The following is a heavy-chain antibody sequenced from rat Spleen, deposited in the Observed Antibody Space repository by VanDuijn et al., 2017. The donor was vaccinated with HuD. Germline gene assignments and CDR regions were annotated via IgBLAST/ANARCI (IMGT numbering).Heavy chain of an antibody. V-gene: IGHV2S12*01. D-gene: IGHD1-2*01. CDR2: ISSGGIT. CDR1: GFSFTNNG. J-gene: IGHJ2*01. CDR3: ARADIAAISTDGI. Sequence: QVHLKESGPGLVQPSQTLSLTCTVSGFSFTNNGVSWVRQPPGKGLEWIATISSGGITFYNSVLKSRLTISRDTSKNQVFLKMNSLQPEDTGTYYCARADIAAISTDGIWGQGVMVTVSS.